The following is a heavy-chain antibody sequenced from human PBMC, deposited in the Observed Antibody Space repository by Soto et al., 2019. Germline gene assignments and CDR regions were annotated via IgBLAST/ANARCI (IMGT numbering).Heavy chain of an antibody. Sequence: EVQLVESGGGLVQPGGPLRLSCVASRFSLSTYWMYWVRQAPGKGLMWVSRINSDGGIINYADSVKGRFTISRDNAKNTLYLQMNSLRVNDTAVYYCARDLGKYDRHYFDNWGQGTLVTVSS. CDR2: INSDGGII. V-gene: IGHV3-74*01. CDR1: RFSLSTYW. D-gene: IGHD3-9*01. J-gene: IGHJ4*02. CDR3: ARDLGKYDRHYFDN.